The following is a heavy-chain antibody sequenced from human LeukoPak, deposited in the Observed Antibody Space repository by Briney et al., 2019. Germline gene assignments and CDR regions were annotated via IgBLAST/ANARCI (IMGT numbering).Heavy chain of an antibody. CDR3: AKLHPTYYYGSESYYDFGY. CDR1: GFTFSSYW. J-gene: IGHJ4*02. V-gene: IGHV3-74*01. Sequence: PGGSLRLSCAASGFTFSSYWMHWVRQAPGKGLVWVSRINSDGSSTYYADSVKGRFTISRDNSKNTLYLQMNSLRAEDTAVYYCAKLHPTYYYGSESYYDFGYWGQGTLVTVSS. CDR2: INSDGSST. D-gene: IGHD3-10*01.